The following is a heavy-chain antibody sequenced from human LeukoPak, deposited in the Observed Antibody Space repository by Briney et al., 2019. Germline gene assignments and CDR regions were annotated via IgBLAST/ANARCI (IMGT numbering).Heavy chain of an antibody. J-gene: IGHJ6*03. CDR3: ARDGYGNNYMDV. V-gene: IGHV3-53*01. D-gene: IGHD1/OR15-1a*01. CDR2: IYSGGTT. Sequence: GGSLRLSCAASGFTFSSYAMSWVRQAPGKGLEWVSVIYSGGTTYYADSVKGRFTISRDNSKNTLSLQMNNLRVEDTAVYYCARDGYGNNYMDVWGKGTTVTVSS. CDR1: GFTFSSYA.